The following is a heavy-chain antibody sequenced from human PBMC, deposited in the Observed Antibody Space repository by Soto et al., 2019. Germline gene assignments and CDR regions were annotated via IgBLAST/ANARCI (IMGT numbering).Heavy chain of an antibody. V-gene: IGHV3-23*01. J-gene: IGHJ4*02. Sequence: PGGSLRLSCAASGFTFSSYAMSWVRQAPGKGLEWVSAISGSGGSTYYADSVKGRFTISRDNSKNTLYLQMNSLRAKDTAVYYCAEGTPQSSSWFDYWGQGTLVTVSS. CDR2: ISGSGGST. CDR1: GFTFSSYA. CDR3: AEGTPQSSSWFDY. D-gene: IGHD6-13*01.